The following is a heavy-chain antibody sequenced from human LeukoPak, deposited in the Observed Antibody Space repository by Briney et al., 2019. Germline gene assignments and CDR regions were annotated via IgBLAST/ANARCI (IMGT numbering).Heavy chain of an antibody. J-gene: IGHJ3*02. D-gene: IGHD5-18*01. CDR2: IYSGGST. CDR1: GFTDSANY. Sequence: PGGSPSLSCAASGFTDSANYVRWVRQARGKGLVWVSVIYSGGSTYHADSVRGRFTISRDGSKNTLSLQMHSLRTEDTAVYYCAREGSDSANPRAFDIWGQGTMVTVSS. CDR3: AREGSDSANPRAFDI. V-gene: IGHV3-66*02.